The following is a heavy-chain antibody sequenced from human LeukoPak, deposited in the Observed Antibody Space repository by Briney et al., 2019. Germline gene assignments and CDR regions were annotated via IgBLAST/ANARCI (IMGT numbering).Heavy chain of an antibody. V-gene: IGHV3-23*01. CDR2: ISGSGGST. CDR1: GFTFSSYA. J-gene: IGHJ4*02. CDR3: AKASVGATIGY. Sequence: GGSLRLSCAASGFTFSSYAMSWVRQAPGKGLEWVSAISGSGGSTYYADSVKGRFTISRDNSKDTLYLQMNSLRAEDTAVYYCAKASVGATIGYWGQGTLVTVSS. D-gene: IGHD1-26*01.